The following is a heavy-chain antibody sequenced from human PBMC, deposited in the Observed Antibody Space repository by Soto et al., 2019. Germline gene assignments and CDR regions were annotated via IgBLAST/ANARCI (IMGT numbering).Heavy chain of an antibody. CDR1: CYTFTNCG. J-gene: IGHJ4*02. V-gene: IGHV1-18*01. CDR3: ARAPRRDGYTYFLY. D-gene: IGHD5-12*01. CDR2: ISGYNGNT. Sequence: GASVKVSWNTSCYTFTNCGLGWVRQSPGQGLEWMGWISGYNGNTNYAQKFQGRVTMTTDTSTSTAYLELRSLRSDDTAIYYRARAPRRDGYTYFLYWGQGTLVTVPS.